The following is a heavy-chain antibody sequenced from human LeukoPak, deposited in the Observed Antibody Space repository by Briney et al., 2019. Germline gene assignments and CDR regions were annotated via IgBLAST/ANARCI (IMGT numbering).Heavy chain of an antibody. J-gene: IGHJ6*02. D-gene: IGHD1-26*01. CDR1: GYSFTSYW. V-gene: IGHV5-10-1*01. CDR3: ARRVGATSPLYYYGMDV. Sequence: GESLKISCKGSGYSFTSYWISWVRQMPGKGLEWMGRIDPSDSYTNYSPSFQGHVTISADKSISTAYLQWSSLKASDTAMYYCARRVGATSPLYYYGMDVWGQGTTVTVSS. CDR2: IDPSDSYT.